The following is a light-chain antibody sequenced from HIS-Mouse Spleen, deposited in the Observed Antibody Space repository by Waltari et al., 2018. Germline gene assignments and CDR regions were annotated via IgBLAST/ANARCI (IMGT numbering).Light chain of an antibody. V-gene: IGLV2-14*01. CDR3: SSYTSSSTLFYV. CDR2: EVS. Sequence: QSALTQPASVSGSPGQSITISCTGTSSDVGGYNYVSWYQQHPGKAPKLMIYEVSNRPSWVSNRFSGSKSGNTASLTISGLQAEDEADYYCSSYTSSSTLFYVFGTGTKVTVL. J-gene: IGLJ1*01. CDR1: SSDVGGYNY.